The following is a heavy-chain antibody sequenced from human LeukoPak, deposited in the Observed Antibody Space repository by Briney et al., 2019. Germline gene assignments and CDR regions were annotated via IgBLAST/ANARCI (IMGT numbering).Heavy chain of an antibody. Sequence: PGGSLRLSCAASGFTFSTYGMHWVRQAPGKGLEWVAVTSFDGSKKYYADSAKGRFTISRDNSKNTLYLKMNSLRAEDTAVYYCAKGYSGYEAIDYWGQGTLVTVSS. CDR3: AKGYSGYEAIDY. CDR1: GFTFSTYG. CDR2: TSFDGSKK. V-gene: IGHV3-30*18. D-gene: IGHD5-12*01. J-gene: IGHJ4*02.